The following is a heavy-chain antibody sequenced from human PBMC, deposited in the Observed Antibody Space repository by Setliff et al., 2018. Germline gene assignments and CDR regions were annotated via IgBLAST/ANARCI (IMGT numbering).Heavy chain of an antibody. D-gene: IGHD5-18*01. J-gene: IGHJ6*02. Sequence: SETLSLTCTVSGGSISPYFWSWIRQPPGKGLEWIGYIHHNGNTNFNPSLKTRLTMSVDTSKNQFALNLRSVTAADTAVYYCVRDRTAYSYGLDVWGQGTTVTSP. CDR1: GGSISPYF. CDR3: VRDRTAYSYGLDV. V-gene: IGHV4-59*01. CDR2: IHHNGNT.